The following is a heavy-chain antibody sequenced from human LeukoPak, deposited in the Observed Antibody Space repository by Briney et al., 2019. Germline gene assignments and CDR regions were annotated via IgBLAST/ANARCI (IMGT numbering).Heavy chain of an antibody. CDR3: AKDGYSSSKIRRYYYYYYYMDV. V-gene: IGHV3-9*01. J-gene: IGHJ6*03. D-gene: IGHD6-13*01. CDR2: IGCNSGSI. Sequence: LLWLTSATPGLTHAAYSMPKRCQAPLKGVERVSGIGCNSGSIGYADSVKGRFTISRDNAKNSLYLQMNSLRAEDTALYYCAKDGYSSSKIRRYYYYYYYMDVWGKGATVTVSS. CDR1: GLTHAAYS.